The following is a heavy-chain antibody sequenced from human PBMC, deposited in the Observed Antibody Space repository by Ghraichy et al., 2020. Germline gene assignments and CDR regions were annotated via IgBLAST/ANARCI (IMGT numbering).Heavy chain of an antibody. CDR2: ISGDGGST. CDR3: AKDIEVTMVRGVIGGMDV. J-gene: IGHJ6*02. D-gene: IGHD3-10*01. V-gene: IGHV3-43*02. Sequence: GGSLRLSCAASGFTFDDYAMHWVRQAPGKGLEWVSLISGDGGSTYYADSVKGRFTISRDNSKNSLYLQMNSLRTEDTALYYCAKDIEVTMVRGVIGGMDVWGQGTTVTVSS. CDR1: GFTFDDYA.